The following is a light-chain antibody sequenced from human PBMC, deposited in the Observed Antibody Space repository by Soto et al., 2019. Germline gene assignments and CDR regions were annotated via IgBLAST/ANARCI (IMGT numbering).Light chain of an antibody. CDR2: DAS. CDR3: QQYGSSLYT. J-gene: IGKJ2*01. Sequence: EIVLTQSPGTLSLSPGKRATLSCRASQSVSSSYLAWYQQKPGQAPRLLIYDASSRATGIPDRFSGSGSGTDFPLTISRLEPEDFAVYYCQQYGSSLYTFGQGTKLEIK. CDR1: QSVSSSY. V-gene: IGKV3-20*01.